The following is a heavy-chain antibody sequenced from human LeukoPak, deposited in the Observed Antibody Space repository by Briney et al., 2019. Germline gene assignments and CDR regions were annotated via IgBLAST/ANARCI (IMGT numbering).Heavy chain of an antibody. Sequence: GGSLRLSCAASGFTFSSYSMNWVRQAPGKGLEWVSSISSSSSYIYYADSVKGRFTISRDNAKNSLYLQMNSLRAEDTAVYYCARDRYHYYDSSGYGFDYWGQGTLVTVSS. CDR1: GFTFSSYS. V-gene: IGHV3-21*01. CDR3: ARDRYHYYDSSGYGFDY. CDR2: ISSSSSYI. D-gene: IGHD3-22*01. J-gene: IGHJ4*02.